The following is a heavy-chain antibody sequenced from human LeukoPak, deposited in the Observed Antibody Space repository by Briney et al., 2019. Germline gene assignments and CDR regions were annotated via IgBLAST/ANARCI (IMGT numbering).Heavy chain of an antibody. J-gene: IGHJ5*02. CDR3: AKANVVAAMADWFDP. CDR2: ISGSGGST. CDR1: RFTFSSYA. V-gene: IGHV3-23*01. D-gene: IGHD2-15*01. Sequence: GSLRLSCVVSRFTFSSYAMSWVRQAPGKGLEWVSAISGSGGSTYYADSVKGRFTISRDNSKNTLYLQMNSLRAEDTAVYYCAKANVVAAMADWFDPWGQGTLVTVSS.